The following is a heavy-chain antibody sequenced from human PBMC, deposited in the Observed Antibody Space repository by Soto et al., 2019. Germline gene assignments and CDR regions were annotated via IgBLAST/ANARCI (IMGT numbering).Heavy chain of an antibody. CDR1: GGSMNIHY. J-gene: IGHJ6*02. Sequence: QVQLQESGPRLVNPSETLSLSSTVSGGSMNIHYWTWIRQPAGKGLEWVGRLSASGTTNYNPSLESRLAMSMDTSRNIFSLSLISITAADSAVYYCAKEGLRWDAGAMDDWGQGTTVTVS. D-gene: IGHD1-26*01. CDR3: AKEGLRWDAGAMDD. V-gene: IGHV4-4*07. CDR2: LSASGTT.